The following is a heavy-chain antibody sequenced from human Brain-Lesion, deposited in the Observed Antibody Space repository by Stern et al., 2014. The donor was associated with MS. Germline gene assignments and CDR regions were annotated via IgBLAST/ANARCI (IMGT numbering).Heavy chain of an antibody. CDR1: GFTFGNYW. V-gene: IGHV3-7*01. Sequence: EVQLEESGGGLVQPGGSLTISCKAAGFTFGNYWMTWVRQAPGKVLEWVATIKEDGNEKNYVDSVKGRFTISRDNARNSLYLQMNSLRVEDTALYYCARVYNTIYGIVTQRGSGMDVWGQGTTVIVSS. CDR3: ARVYNTIYGIVTQRGSGMDV. D-gene: IGHD3-3*01. CDR2: IKEDGNEK. J-gene: IGHJ6*02.